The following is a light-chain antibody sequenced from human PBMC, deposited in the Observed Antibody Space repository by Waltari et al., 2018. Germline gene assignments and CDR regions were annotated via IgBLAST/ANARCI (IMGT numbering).Light chain of an antibody. Sequence: SCRASQSVSRTLAWYQQKPGQAPSLLIYGASIRATGIPDRFSGSGSGTGFSLTISRLEPEDFAVYYCQHYVTLPVTFGQGTKVEIK. CDR3: QHYVTLPVT. J-gene: IGKJ1*01. V-gene: IGKV3-20*01. CDR2: GAS. CDR1: QSVSRT.